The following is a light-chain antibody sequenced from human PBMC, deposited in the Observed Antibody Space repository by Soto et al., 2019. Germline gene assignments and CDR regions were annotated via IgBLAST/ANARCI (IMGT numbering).Light chain of an antibody. CDR2: VAS. CDR3: QQANSFPLT. Sequence: DIQMTQSPSSVSASVGDRVTITCRASQVISSWLAWYQQKPGKAPKLLIYVASTLQSGVPSRFSGSGSGTDFSLSISSLQPEDSATYFCQQANSFPLTLGGGTKVEIK. V-gene: IGKV1-12*01. J-gene: IGKJ4*01. CDR1: QVISSW.